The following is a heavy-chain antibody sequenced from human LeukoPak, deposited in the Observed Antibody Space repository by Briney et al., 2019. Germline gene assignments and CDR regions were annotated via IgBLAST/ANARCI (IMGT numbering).Heavy chain of an antibody. V-gene: IGHV1-69*05. J-gene: IGHJ4*02. CDR2: IIPIFGTA. CDR1: GGTFSSYA. D-gene: IGHD4-17*01. Sequence: ASVKVSCKASGGTFSSYAISWGRQAPGQGLEWMGGIIPIFGTANYAQKFQGRVTITTDESTSTAYMELSSLRSADTAVYYCARDACHYGDYEGYYFDYWGQGTLVTVSS. CDR3: ARDACHYGDYEGYYFDY.